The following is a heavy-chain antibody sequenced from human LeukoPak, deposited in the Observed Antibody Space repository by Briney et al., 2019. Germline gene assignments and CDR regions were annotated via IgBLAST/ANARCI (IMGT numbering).Heavy chain of an antibody. CDR3: ARHHGGLMGKFDY. D-gene: IGHD2-8*01. V-gene: IGHV4-39*01. J-gene: IGHJ4*02. CDR2: IYYSGST. CDR1: GGSISSSSYY. Sequence: PSETLSLTCTVSGGSISSSSYYWGWIRQPPGKGLEWIGSIYYSGSTYYNPSLKSRVTISVDTSKNQFSLKLSSVTAADTAVYYCARHHGGLMGKFDYWGQGTLVTVSS.